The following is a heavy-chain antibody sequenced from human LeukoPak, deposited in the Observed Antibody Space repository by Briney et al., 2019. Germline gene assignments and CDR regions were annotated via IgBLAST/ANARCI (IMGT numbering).Heavy chain of an antibody. Sequence: GASLRLSCAASGFTFSNYAMSWVRQAPGKGLEWVSAITGGGSGIYYADSMKSRFTTSRDNSKNTLYLQINSLRAEDAAVYYCAKWGDYDVLAGYYVSDYWGQGTLVTVSS. V-gene: IGHV3-23*01. CDR2: ITGGGSGI. CDR1: GFTFSNYA. CDR3: AKWGDYDVLAGYYVSDY. D-gene: IGHD3-9*01. J-gene: IGHJ4*02.